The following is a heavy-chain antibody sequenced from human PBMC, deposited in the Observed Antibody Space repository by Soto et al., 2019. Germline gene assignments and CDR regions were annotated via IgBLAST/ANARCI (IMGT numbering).Heavy chain of an antibody. D-gene: IGHD2-21*02. CDR1: GFTFSSYA. CDR3: AKDLPLVVVVTPGGAFDI. V-gene: IGHV3-23*01. CDR2: ISGSGGST. J-gene: IGHJ3*02. Sequence: EVQLLESGGGLVQPGGSLRLSCAASGFTFSSYAMSWVRQAPGKGLEWVSAISGSGGSTYYADSVKGRFTISRDNSKNTLYLQMNSVRAGDTAVYYCAKDLPLVVVVTPGGAFDIWGQGKMVTVSS.